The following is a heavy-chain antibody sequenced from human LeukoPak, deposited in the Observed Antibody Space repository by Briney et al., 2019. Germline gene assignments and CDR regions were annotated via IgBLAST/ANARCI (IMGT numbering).Heavy chain of an antibody. D-gene: IGHD6-19*01. Sequence: SETLSLTCTVSGGYISSYYWSWIRHPPGKGLEWIGYIYYSGSTNYNPSLKSRVTISVDTSKNQFSLKLSSVTAADTAVYYCARNLNLYSSGWYGFHDAFDIWGQGTMVTVSS. CDR3: ARNLNLYSSGWYGFHDAFDI. CDR2: IYYSGST. V-gene: IGHV4-59*01. CDR1: GGYISSYY. J-gene: IGHJ3*02.